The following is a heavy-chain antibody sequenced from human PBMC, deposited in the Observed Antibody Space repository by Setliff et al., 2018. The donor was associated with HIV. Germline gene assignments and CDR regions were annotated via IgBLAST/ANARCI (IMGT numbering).Heavy chain of an antibody. CDR2: MNPNSGNT. CDR3: ARVATVSHPGDYFDY. CDR1: GYTFTSYD. J-gene: IGHJ4*02. D-gene: IGHD4-4*01. Sequence: ASVKVSCKASGYTFTSYDINWVRQATGQGLEWMGWMNPNSGNTGHAPKFQGRVTMTRNTSISTAYMELSSLRSEDTAVYSCARVATVSHPGDYFDYWGQGTLVTVSS. V-gene: IGHV1-8*02.